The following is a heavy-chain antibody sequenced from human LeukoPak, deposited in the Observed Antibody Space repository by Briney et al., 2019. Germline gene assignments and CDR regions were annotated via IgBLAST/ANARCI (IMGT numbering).Heavy chain of an antibody. D-gene: IGHD3-3*01. CDR3: ARHLKFIGVVIRSGMDV. V-gene: IGHV4-34*01. CDR2: INHSGST. J-gene: IGHJ6*02. CDR1: GGSFSGYY. Sequence: PSETLSLTCAVYGGSFSGYYWSWIRQPPGKGLEWIGEINHSGSTNYNPSLKSRVTISVDTSKNQFSLKLSSVTAADTAVYYCARHLKFIGVVIRSGMDVWGQGTTVTVSS.